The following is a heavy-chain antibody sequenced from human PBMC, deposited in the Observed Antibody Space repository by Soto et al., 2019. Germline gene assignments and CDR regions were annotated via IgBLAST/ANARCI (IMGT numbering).Heavy chain of an antibody. V-gene: IGHV4-4*02. CDR1: GGSISSNW. CDR2: IYHSGST. Sequence: QVQLQESGPGLVKPSGTLSLTCAVSGGSISSNWWSWVRQPPGEGLEWIGKIYHSGSTNYNPSLKSRVTISVDKSKNQSSLKLSSVTAADTAVYYCARERYDSSGYYYSHFDYWGQGTLVTVSS. CDR3: ARERYDSSGYYYSHFDY. D-gene: IGHD3-22*01. J-gene: IGHJ4*02.